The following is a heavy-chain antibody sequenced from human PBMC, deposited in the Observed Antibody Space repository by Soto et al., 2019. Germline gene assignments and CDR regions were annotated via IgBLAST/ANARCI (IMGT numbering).Heavy chain of an antibody. CDR2: IYYSGST. CDR3: ASFAGPSYYNYYMDV. D-gene: IGHD6-13*01. Sequence: QLQLQESGPGLVKPSETLSLTSTVSGGSISSSSYYWGWLRQPPGKGLEWIGTIYYSGSTWYSPSLKSRVTISVDTSKNQFSLKLSSVTAADTGVYYCASFAGPSYYNYYMDVWGKGTTVTVSS. J-gene: IGHJ6*03. CDR1: GGSISSSSYY. V-gene: IGHV4-39*01.